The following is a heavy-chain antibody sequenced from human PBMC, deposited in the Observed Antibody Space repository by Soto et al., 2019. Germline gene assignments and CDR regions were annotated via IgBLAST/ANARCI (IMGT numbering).Heavy chain of an antibody. CDR1: GFTFSRYA. V-gene: IGHV3-23*01. CDR3: AKDSSPSVYYYYGMDV. CDR2: ISGSGSIT. D-gene: IGHD6-6*01. Sequence: GGSLRLSCAASGFTFSRYAMSWVRQAPGKGLEWVSAISGSGSITYSADSVKGRFTISRDNSKNTLYLQMNSLRAEDTAAYYCAKDSSPSVYYYYGMDVWGQGTTVTVSS. J-gene: IGHJ6*02.